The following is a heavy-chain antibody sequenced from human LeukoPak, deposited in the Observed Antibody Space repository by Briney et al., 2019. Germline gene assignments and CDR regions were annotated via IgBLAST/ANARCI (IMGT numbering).Heavy chain of an antibody. V-gene: IGHV4-31*03. CDR3: ARVSGFGDPDYDAFDI. D-gene: IGHD3-10*01. Sequence: SQTLSLTCTVSGGSISNDRKHWSWIRHHSGKGLEWMGYIHYSGRSYYNPSLKSRVTVSVDTSKNQFSLKLTSVTAADMAVYYCARVSGFGDPDYDAFDIWGQGTMVTVSS. CDR2: IHYSGRS. CDR1: GGSISNDRKH. J-gene: IGHJ3*02.